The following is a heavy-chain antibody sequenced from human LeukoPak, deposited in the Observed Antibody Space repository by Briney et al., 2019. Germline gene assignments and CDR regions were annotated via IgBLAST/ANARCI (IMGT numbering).Heavy chain of an antibody. Sequence: SGGSLRLSCAASGFTFSSYAMHWVRQAPGKGLEWVAVISYDGSNKYYADSVKGRFTISRDNSKNTLYLQMNSLGAEDTAVYYCARVASYSIQLWFHYYFDYWGQGTLVTVSS. J-gene: IGHJ4*02. CDR3: ARVASYSIQLWFHYYFDY. CDR2: ISYDGSNK. CDR1: GFTFSSYA. D-gene: IGHD5-18*01. V-gene: IGHV3-30-3*01.